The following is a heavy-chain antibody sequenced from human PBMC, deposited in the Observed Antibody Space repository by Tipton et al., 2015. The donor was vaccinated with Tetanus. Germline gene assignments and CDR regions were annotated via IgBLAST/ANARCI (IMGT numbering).Heavy chain of an antibody. V-gene: IGHV5-51*01. CDR2: IYPGDSDT. J-gene: IGHJ4*02. Sequence: VQLVQSGAKVKKPGESLKISCKGSGYSFTSYWIGWVRQMPGKGLEWMGIIYPGDSDTRYSPSFQGQVTISADKSISTAYLQWSSLKASDTAMYYCARLPRGDYYDSSGYHYGVPPRPPTFFDYWGQGTLVTVSS. CDR3: ARLPRGDYYDSSGYHYGVPPRPPTFFDY. CDR1: GYSFTSYW. D-gene: IGHD3-22*01.